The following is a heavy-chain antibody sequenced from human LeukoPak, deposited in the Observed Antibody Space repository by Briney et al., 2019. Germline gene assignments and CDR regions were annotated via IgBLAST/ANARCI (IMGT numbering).Heavy chain of an antibody. Sequence: SETLSLTCTVSGGSISSSSYYWGWIRQPPGKGLEWIGSIYYSGSTYYNPSLKSRVTISVDTSKNQFSLKLSSVTAADTAVYYCARLDCSSTSCYWSPYYFDYWGQEPWSPSPQ. J-gene: IGHJ4*01. CDR3: ARLDCSSTSCYWSPYYFDY. V-gene: IGHV4-39*01. CDR2: IYYSGST. CDR1: GGSISSSSYY. D-gene: IGHD2-2*01.